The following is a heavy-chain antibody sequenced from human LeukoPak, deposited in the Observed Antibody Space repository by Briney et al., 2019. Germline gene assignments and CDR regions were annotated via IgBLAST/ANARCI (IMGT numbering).Heavy chain of an antibody. CDR3: ARDASGSGSYDY. Sequence: GGSLRLSCSASGFTFSSYAMHWVRQAPGKGLEYVSAISSNGGSTYYADSVKGRFTISRDNAKNSLYLQMNSLRDEDTALYYCARDASGSGSYDYWGQGTLVTVSS. D-gene: IGHD3-10*01. CDR2: ISSNGGST. CDR1: GFTFSSYA. V-gene: IGHV3-64*04. J-gene: IGHJ4*02.